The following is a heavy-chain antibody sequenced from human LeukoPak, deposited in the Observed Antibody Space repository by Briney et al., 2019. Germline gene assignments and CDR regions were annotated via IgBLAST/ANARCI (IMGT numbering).Heavy chain of an antibody. V-gene: IGHV3-7*05. Sequence: GGSLRLSCAASGFTFSRYWMSWVRQAPGKGLEWVAIIKHDGSEKYYVDSVKGRFTISRDSAKNSLYLQMNSLRAEDTAVYYCAGDWDYYDNSGYYFEYWGRGTLVTVSS. J-gene: IGHJ4*02. D-gene: IGHD3-22*01. CDR1: GFTFSRYW. CDR2: IKHDGSEK. CDR3: AGDWDYYDNSGYYFEY.